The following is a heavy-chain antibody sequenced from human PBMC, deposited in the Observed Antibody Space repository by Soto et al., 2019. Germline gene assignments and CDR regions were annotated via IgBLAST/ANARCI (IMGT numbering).Heavy chain of an antibody. CDR1: GGTFSSYA. Sequence: ASVKVSCKASGGTFSSYAISWVRQAPGKGLEWMGGIIPIFGTANYAQKFQGRVTITADESTSTAYMELSSLRSEDTAVYYCARDNYDFWSGYSGCFDYWGQGTLVTVSS. J-gene: IGHJ4*02. V-gene: IGHV1-69*13. CDR3: ARDNYDFWSGYSGCFDY. CDR2: IIPIFGTA. D-gene: IGHD3-3*01.